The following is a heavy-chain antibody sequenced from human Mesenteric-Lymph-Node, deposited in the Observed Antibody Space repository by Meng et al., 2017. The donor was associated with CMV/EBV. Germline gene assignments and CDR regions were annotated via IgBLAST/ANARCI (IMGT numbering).Heavy chain of an antibody. Sequence: SETLSLTCTVSGGSISSSSYYWGWIRQPPGKGLEWIGSIYYSGSTYYNPSLKSRVTISVDTSKNQFSLKLSSVTAADTAVYYCARSSTNGMVDYWGQGTLVTVSS. CDR1: GGSISSSSYY. D-gene: IGHD2-8*01. CDR3: ARSSTNGMVDY. V-gene: IGHV4-39*07. CDR2: IYYSGST. J-gene: IGHJ4*02.